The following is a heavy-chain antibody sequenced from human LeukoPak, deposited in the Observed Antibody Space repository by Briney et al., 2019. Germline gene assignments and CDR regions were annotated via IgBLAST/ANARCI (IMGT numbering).Heavy chain of an antibody. CDR3: TSWGDTTAEYFQR. Sequence: GGSLRLSCVVSGFTFNRCWMNWVRQAPGKGLEWVAHINPDGRDTYYVDSVKGRFTISRDNAQNSMYLQMNSLRVEDTAVYYCTSWGDTTAEYFQRWGQGTWSPSPQ. J-gene: IGHJ1*01. CDR1: GFTFNRCW. CDR2: INPDGRDT. D-gene: IGHD2-21*02. V-gene: IGHV3-7*01.